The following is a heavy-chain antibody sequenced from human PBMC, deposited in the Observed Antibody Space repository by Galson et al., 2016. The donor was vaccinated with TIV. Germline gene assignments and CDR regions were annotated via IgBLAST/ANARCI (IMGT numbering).Heavy chain of an antibody. Sequence: SVKVSCKAFGYTVTTYYIHWVRQGPGQGLEWMGIINPSGGGTTYAQSFQGRITMTRDTSTGTVYMALSSLRSADTAVYSCARSQSCGGDCYYFDYWGRGTLVTVSS. J-gene: IGHJ4*02. D-gene: IGHD2-21*02. CDR3: ARSQSCGGDCYYFDY. CDR1: GYTVTTYY. CDR2: INPSGGGT. V-gene: IGHV1-46*01.